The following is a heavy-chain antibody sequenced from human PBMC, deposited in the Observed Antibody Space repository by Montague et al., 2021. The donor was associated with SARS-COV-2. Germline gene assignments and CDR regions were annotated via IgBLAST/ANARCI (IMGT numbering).Heavy chain of an antibody. J-gene: IGHJ6*03. Sequence: SETLSLTCAVYGGSFSGYYWSWIRQPPGKGLEWIVEINHSGSTNYNPSLKSRVTISMDTSKNQFSLKLSSVTAADKAVYYCARGVRQLGVRYYYYYIDVWGKGTTVTVSS. CDR3: ARGVRQLGVRYYYYYIDV. CDR2: INHSGST. CDR1: GGSFSGYY. V-gene: IGHV4-34*01. D-gene: IGHD6-6*01.